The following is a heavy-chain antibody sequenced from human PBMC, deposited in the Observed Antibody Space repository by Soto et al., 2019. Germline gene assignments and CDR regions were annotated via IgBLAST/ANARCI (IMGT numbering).Heavy chain of an antibody. J-gene: IGHJ4*02. CDR1: GYTFTSYG. Sequence: QVQLVQSGAEVKKPGASVKVSCKASGYTFTSYGISWVRQAPGQGLEWMGWISAHNGNTKYAQKLQGRVTMTTETSTSTAYRELRSLRSDDTAVYYCARENYDFWSGYGYWGQGTLVTVSS. CDR2: ISAHNGNT. V-gene: IGHV1-18*01. D-gene: IGHD3-3*01. CDR3: ARENYDFWSGYGY.